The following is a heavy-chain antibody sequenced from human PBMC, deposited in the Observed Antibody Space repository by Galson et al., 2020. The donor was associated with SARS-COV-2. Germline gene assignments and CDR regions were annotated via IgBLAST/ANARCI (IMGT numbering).Heavy chain of an antibody. J-gene: IGHJ3*01. V-gene: IGHV3-23*01. CDR2: ISSDGDYT. CDR1: GFTFDKYA. D-gene: IGHD4-17*01. CDR3: AKDFQVGTYQMPYGDRWHAAFDV. Sequence: TGGSLSLSCVASGFTFDKYALSWVRQAPGKGPEWVSGISSDGDYTYYADSVSGRFVVSRDNSKNTLILQMDSLRVEDTAFYYCAKDFQVGTYQMPYGDRWHAAFDVWGPGTMVTVSS.